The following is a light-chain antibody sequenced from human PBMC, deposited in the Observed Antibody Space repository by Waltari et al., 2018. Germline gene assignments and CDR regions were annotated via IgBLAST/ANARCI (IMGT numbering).Light chain of an antibody. J-gene: IGKJ1*01. V-gene: IGKV1-39*01. CDR2: AAS. CDR3: QQSYTNPRT. CDR1: HSISIY. Sequence: DIQMTQSPSSLSASVGDRVTVTCRASHSISIYLNWYQQKPGKAPKLRIYAASTLQSGVPSRFSGGGSGTDFTLTISSLQPEDFATYYCQQSYTNPRTFGQGTKVEIK.